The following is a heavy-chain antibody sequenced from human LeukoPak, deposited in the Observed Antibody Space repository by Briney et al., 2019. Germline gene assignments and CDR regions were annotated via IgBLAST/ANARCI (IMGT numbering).Heavy chain of an antibody. D-gene: IGHD5-24*01. J-gene: IGHJ4*02. V-gene: IGHV3-15*01. CDR1: GFTFTNAW. Sequence: GGSLRLSCAASGFTFTNAWMSWVRQAPGKGLEWVGRIKSKIDGGTTDYAAPVKGRFTISRDDSKNTLYLQMNSLKTEDTAVYYCTTDSRDGYNYGRHFDYWGQGTLVTVSS. CDR2: IKSKIDGGTT. CDR3: TTDSRDGYNYGRHFDY.